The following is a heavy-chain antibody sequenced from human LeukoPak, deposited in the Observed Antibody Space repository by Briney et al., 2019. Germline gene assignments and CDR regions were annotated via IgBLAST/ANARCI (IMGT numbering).Heavy chain of an antibody. CDR2: MSVSGGST. J-gene: IGHJ4*02. V-gene: IGHV3-23*01. Sequence: GGSLRLSCVASGFTFSSYAMSWVRQAPGKGLEWVSAMSVSGGSTYYADSVKGRFTMSRDNSKNTLYLQMNSLRAEDTAVYYCAKKTYTSGWYPYDLWGQGTLVTVSS. CDR3: AKKTYTSGWYPYDL. CDR1: GFTFSSYA. D-gene: IGHD6-19*01.